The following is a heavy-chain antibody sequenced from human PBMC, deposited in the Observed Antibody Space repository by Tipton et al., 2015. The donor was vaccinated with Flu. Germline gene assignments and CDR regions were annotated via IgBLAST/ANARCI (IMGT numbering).Heavy chain of an antibody. V-gene: IGHV3-53*01. CDR1: GFTVTSSY. CDR2: IYGGGTT. J-gene: IGHJ6*02. Sequence: SLRLSCAASGFTVTSSYMGWVRQAPGKGLEWVSVIYGGGTTDYADTVKGRFTISRDKSKNALYLQMSSLRAEDTAVYYCARGPQVPVWPYYYGMDVWGPGTTVTVAS. D-gene: IGHD2-2*01. CDR3: ARGPQVPVWPYYYGMDV.